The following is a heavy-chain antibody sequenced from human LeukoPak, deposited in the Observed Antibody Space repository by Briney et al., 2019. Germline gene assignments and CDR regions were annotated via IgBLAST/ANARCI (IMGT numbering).Heavy chain of an antibody. D-gene: IGHD6-13*01. Sequence: SETLSLTCTVSGGSISSGGYYWSWIRQHPGKGLEWIGYIYYSGSTYYNPSPKSRVTISADTSKNQFSLKLSSVTAADTAVYFCARARSAAGNFDFWGQGTLVTVSS. CDR1: GGSISSGGYY. CDR3: ARARSAAGNFDF. J-gene: IGHJ4*02. CDR2: IYYSGST. V-gene: IGHV4-31*03.